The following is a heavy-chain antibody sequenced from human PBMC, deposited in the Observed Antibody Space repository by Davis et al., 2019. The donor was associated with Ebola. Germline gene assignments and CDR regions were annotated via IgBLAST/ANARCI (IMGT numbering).Heavy chain of an antibody. CDR2: IRWSGHSP. Sequence: LIISCVSSGFTFSSYVLGWVRPAPGKGLEWVSRIRWSGHSPDYGDSVRGRFTNSRDNSKTTVHLQMISLRAEDTATYRCARVTLWWDDDSGGPATYYYDIWGQGALVTVSS. CDR1: GFTFSSYV. D-gene: IGHD3-22*01. CDR3: ARVTLWWDDDSGGPATYYYDI. J-gene: IGHJ4*02. V-gene: IGHV3-23*01.